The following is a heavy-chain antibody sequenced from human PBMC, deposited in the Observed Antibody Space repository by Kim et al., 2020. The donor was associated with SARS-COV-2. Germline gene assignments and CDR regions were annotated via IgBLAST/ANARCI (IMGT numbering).Heavy chain of an antibody. CDR3: ATDKTPLAYCGGDCKTPLDY. Sequence: ASVKVSCKASGYTFTSYGVHWVRQAPGQRLEWMGWINAGNGDTKYSQKFQGRVTITRDTSASTAYMELGSLRSEDTAVYYCATDKTPLAYCGGDCKTPLDYWGQGTLVTVSS. J-gene: IGHJ4*02. D-gene: IGHD2-21*01. V-gene: IGHV1-3*01. CDR2: INAGNGDT. CDR1: GYTFTSYG.